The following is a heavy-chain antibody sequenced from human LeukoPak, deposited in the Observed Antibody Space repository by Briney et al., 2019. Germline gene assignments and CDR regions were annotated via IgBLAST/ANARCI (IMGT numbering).Heavy chain of an antibody. V-gene: IGHV1-69*01. CDR3: ARGPYSSSQFDP. CDR2: IIPIFGTA. Sequence: SVKVSCKASGGTFSSYAISWVRQAPGQGLEWMGGIIPIFGTANYAQKFQGRVTITADESTSTAYMELSSLRSEDAAVYYCARGPYSSSQFDPWGQGTLVTVSS. CDR1: GGTFSSYA. J-gene: IGHJ5*02. D-gene: IGHD6-13*01.